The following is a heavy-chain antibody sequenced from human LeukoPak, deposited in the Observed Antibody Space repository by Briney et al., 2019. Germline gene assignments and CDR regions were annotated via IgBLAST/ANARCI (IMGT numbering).Heavy chain of an antibody. CDR2: INRSGST. J-gene: IGHJ4*02. V-gene: IGHV4-34*01. D-gene: IGHD3-10*01. CDR3: ARGVGSKEDY. Sequence: SETLSLTCAVYGGSFSGDYWSWVRQPPGKGLEWIAEINRSGSTNYNPSLKSRVTISMDTSKNQFSLRLSSVAAADTALYYCARGVGSKEDYWGQGTLVTVSS. CDR1: GGSFSGDY.